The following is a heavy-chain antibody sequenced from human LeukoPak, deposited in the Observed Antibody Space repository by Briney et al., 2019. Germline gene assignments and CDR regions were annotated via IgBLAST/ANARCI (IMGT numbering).Heavy chain of an antibody. CDR1: GFTFSSYA. V-gene: IGHV3-23*03. Sequence: GGSLRLSCAPSGFTFSSYAMTWVRQAPGKGLEWVSIIYSGGSTYYADSVKGRFTISRDNSKNTLYLQMNSLRAEDTAVYYCAKDPAARPGWIDYWGQGTLVTVSS. J-gene: IGHJ4*02. CDR3: AKDPAARPGWIDY. D-gene: IGHD6-6*01. CDR2: IYSGGST.